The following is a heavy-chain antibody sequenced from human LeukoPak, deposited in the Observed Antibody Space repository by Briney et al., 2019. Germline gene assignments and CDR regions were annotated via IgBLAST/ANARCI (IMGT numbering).Heavy chain of an antibody. CDR3: ATCSSTSCGKYYYYYYMDV. CDR1: GGTFSSYA. V-gene: IGHV1-69*04. J-gene: IGHJ6*03. D-gene: IGHD2-2*01. CDR2: IIPILGIA. Sequence: GASVKVSCKASGGTFSSYAISWVRQAPGQGLEWMGRIIPILGIANYAQKFQGRVTITADKSTSTAYMELSSLRSEDTAVYYCATCSSTSCGKYYYYYYMDVWGKGTTVTVSS.